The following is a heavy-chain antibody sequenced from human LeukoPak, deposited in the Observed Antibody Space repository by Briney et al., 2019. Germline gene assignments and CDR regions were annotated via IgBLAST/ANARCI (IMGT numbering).Heavy chain of an antibody. J-gene: IGHJ6*03. Sequence: GGSLRLSCAASGFTFNGSAMHWVRQASGKGLEWVGRTRSKANSYATAYAASVKGRFSISRDDSKNTAYLQMNSLKTEDTAVYYCTRRDYYMDVWGKGTTVTVSS. CDR3: TRRDYYMDV. V-gene: IGHV3-73*01. CDR1: GFTFNGSA. CDR2: TRSKANSYAT.